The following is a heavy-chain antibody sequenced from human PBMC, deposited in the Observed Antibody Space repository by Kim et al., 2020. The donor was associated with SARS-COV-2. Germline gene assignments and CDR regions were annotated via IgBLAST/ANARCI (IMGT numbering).Heavy chain of an antibody. Sequence: GGSLRLSCAASGFTFSSYSMNWVRQAPGKGLEWVSSISSSSSYIYYADSVKGRFTISRDNAKNSLYLQMNSLRAEDTAVYYCARGALKEGWVVATIDGHNWFDPWGQGTLVTVSS. V-gene: IGHV3-21*01. D-gene: IGHD5-12*01. J-gene: IGHJ5*02. CDR2: ISSSSSYI. CDR3: ARGALKEGWVVATIDGHNWFDP. CDR1: GFTFSSYS.